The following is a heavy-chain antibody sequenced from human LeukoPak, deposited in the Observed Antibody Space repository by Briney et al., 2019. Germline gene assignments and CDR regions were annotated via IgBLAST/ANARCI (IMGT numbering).Heavy chain of an antibody. V-gene: IGHV3-7*01. D-gene: IGHD3-10*01. CDR3: ARVVRYGSGSYYPVDY. CDR1: GFTFSSYW. J-gene: IGHJ4*02. CDR2: IKQDGSEK. Sequence: PGGSLRLSCAASGFTFSSYWMSWVRQAPGKGLEWVANIKQDGSEKYYVDSVKGRFTISRDNAKNSLYLQMNSLRAEDTAVYYCARVVRYGSGSYYPVDYWGQGTLVTVSS.